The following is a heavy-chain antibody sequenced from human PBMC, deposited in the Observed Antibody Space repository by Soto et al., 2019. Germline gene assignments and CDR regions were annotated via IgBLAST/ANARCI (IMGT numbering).Heavy chain of an antibody. CDR3: VRGGGVGVAGSAAFDM. CDR1: GYPVTAYY. D-gene: IGHD3-3*01. V-gene: IGHV1-2*02. CDR2: INPATGAA. Sequence: QLHLVQSGAVVKKPGASVTVSCSASGYPVTAYYMHWVRQAPGRGLDWMGGINPATGAAKYTQTFQGRVAMARDTSTSTVFMELSGLTSADTAVFYCVRGGGVGVAGSAAFDMWGQGTLVTVSS. J-gene: IGHJ3*02.